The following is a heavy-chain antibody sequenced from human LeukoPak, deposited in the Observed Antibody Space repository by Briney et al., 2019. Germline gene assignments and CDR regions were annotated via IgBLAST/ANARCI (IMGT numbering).Heavy chain of an antibody. CDR3: ARWERDAFDI. CDR1: GFTFDDYA. CDR2: ISYDGSNK. V-gene: IGHV3-30*04. J-gene: IGHJ3*02. Sequence: GGSLRLSCAASGFTFDDYAMHWVRQAPGKGLEWVAVISYDGSNKYYADSVKGRFTISRDNSKNTLYLQMNSLRAEDTAVYYCARWERDAFDIWGQGTMVTVSS. D-gene: IGHD1-1*01.